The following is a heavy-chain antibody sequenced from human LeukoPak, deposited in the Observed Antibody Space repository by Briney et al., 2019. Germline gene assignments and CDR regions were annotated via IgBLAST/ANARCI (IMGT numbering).Heavy chain of an antibody. V-gene: IGHV3-23*01. J-gene: IGHJ4*02. CDR3: AKAWSAVAGTLTLGY. Sequence: GGSLTLSCAVSGFTFSSYAMSWVRQAPGKGLEWVSAISGSGGSTYYADSVKGRFTISRDNSKNTQYLQMNSLRAEDTAVYYCAKAWSAVAGTLTLGYWGQGTLVTVSS. CDR2: ISGSGGST. CDR1: GFTFSSYA. D-gene: IGHD6-19*01.